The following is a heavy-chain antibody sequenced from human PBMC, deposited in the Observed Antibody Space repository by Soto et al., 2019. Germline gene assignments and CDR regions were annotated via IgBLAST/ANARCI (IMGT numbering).Heavy chain of an antibody. CDR2: IMPIFRTP. Sequence: QVQLEQSGAEVKKPGSSVKVSCKASGGTFSTSAISWVRQAPGQGLEWMGGIMPIFRTPDYAQKFQGRVTITGDEATGTAEMGISGLGSDDTAVYYCARDKDLQLLGGNYSYMWDVWGQGTKVTIS. CDR1: GGTFSTSA. D-gene: IGHD1-7*01. CDR3: ARDKDLQLLGGNYSYMWDV. J-gene: IGHJ6*02. V-gene: IGHV1-69*13.